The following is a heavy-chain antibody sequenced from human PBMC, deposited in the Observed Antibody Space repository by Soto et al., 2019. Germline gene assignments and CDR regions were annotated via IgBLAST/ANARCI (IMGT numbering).Heavy chain of an antibody. CDR3: AKVLPDYGDYSYYFDY. D-gene: IGHD4-17*01. Sequence: GGSLRLSCAASGFTFSSYAMSWVRQAPGKGLEWVSAISGSGGSTYYADSVKGRFTISRDNSKNTLYLQMNSLRAEDTAVYYCAKVLPDYGDYSYYFDYWGQGTLVTVSS. CDR1: GFTFSSYA. J-gene: IGHJ4*02. CDR2: ISGSGGST. V-gene: IGHV3-23*01.